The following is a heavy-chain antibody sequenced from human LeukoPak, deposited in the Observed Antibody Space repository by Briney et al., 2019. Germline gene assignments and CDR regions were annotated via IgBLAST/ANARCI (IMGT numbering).Heavy chain of an antibody. D-gene: IGHD6-13*01. V-gene: IGHV3-23*01. J-gene: IGHJ4*02. Sequence: GGSLRLSCAASGFTFSSYAMNWVRQAPGKGLEWVSGISGSGGSTYYADSVKGRFTISRDNSKNTLFLQMNSLRAEDTAVYYCAKVGSSSFPYYFDYWGQGTLVTVSS. CDR1: GFTFSSYA. CDR2: ISGSGGST. CDR3: AKVGSSSFPYYFDY.